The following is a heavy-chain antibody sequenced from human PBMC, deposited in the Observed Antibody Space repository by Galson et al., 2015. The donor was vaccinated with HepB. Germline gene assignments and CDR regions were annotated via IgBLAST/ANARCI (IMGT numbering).Heavy chain of an antibody. D-gene: IGHD6-6*01. Sequence: SVKVSCKASGYTFTSYYMHWVRQAPGQGLEWMGIIIPIFNTTNYAQKFQDRVTITADGSTSIAYMELSSLKASDTAMYYCARHKYTTSSGDYWGQGTLVTVSS. V-gene: IGHV1-69*13. CDR1: GYTFTSYY. CDR3: ARHKYTTSSGDY. J-gene: IGHJ4*02. CDR2: IIPIFNTT.